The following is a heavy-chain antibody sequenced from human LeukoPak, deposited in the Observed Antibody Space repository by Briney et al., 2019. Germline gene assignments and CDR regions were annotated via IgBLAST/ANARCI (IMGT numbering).Heavy chain of an antibody. V-gene: IGHV4-38-2*01. Sequence: SETLSLTCAVSGYSISSGYYWGWIRQPPGKGLEWIGSIYHSGSTYYNPSLKSRVTISVDTSKNQFSLKLSSVTAADTAVYYCARPRGSCSGGSYYYYYFDYWGQGTLVTVSS. CDR1: GYSISSGYY. CDR2: IYHSGST. D-gene: IGHD2-15*01. CDR3: ARPRGSCSGGSYYYYYFDY. J-gene: IGHJ4*02.